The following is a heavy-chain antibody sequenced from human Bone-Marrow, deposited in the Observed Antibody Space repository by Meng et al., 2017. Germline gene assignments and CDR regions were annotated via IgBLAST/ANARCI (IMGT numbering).Heavy chain of an antibody. CDR2: ISGSGDST. CDR1: GFTFSNYA. V-gene: IGHV3-23*01. D-gene: IGHD2-2*02. Sequence: GVLKISCAASGFTFSNYAMSWVRQAPGKGLEWVSAISGSGDSTYYADSVRGRFTISRDNSGNTVFLQMSSLRAEDTAVYYCARIPHPTYYFDYWGQGALVTVSS. CDR3: ARIPHPTYYFDY. J-gene: IGHJ4*02.